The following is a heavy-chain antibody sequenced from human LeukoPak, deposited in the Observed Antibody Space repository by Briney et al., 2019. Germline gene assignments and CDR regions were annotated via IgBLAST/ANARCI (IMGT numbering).Heavy chain of an antibody. D-gene: IGHD6-19*01. J-gene: IGHJ4*02. V-gene: IGHV1-2*02. CDR1: GYTFTGYY. Sequence: ASVKVSCKASGYTFTGYYMHWVRQAPGQGLEWMGWINPNSGDTNYAQKFQGRATMTRDTSISTAYMELSRLRSDDTAVYYCARDKSGNSGWYSYFDYWGQGTLVTVSS. CDR3: ARDKSGNSGWYSYFDY. CDR2: INPNSGDT.